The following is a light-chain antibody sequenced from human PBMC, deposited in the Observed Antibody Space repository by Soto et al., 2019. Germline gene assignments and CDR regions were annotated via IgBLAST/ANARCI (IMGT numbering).Light chain of an antibody. J-gene: IGLJ1*01. CDR2: EVS. V-gene: IGLV2-8*01. Sequence: QSALTQPPSASGSPGQSVTISCTGTSSDVGGYDFVSWYQQHPGKAPKLMIHEVSKRPSGVPDRFSGSKSDNTASLTVSGRQAEDEADYYHSSSAGSNNYVFAAGTKFTVL. CDR3: SSSAGSNNYV. CDR1: SSDVGGYDF.